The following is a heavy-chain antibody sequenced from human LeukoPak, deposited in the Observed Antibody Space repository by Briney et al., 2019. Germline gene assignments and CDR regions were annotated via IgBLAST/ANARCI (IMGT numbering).Heavy chain of an antibody. D-gene: IGHD6-13*01. CDR2: IYYSGST. Sequence: SETLSLTCTVSGGSISSSSYYWGWIRQPRGKGLEWIGSIYYSGSTYYNPSLKSRVTISVDTSKNQYSLKLSSVTAADTAVYYCARDRKIGGSWYPGRSRGTPYFDYWGQGTLVTVSS. J-gene: IGHJ4*02. CDR3: ARDRKIGGSWYPGRSRGTPYFDY. V-gene: IGHV4-39*07. CDR1: GGSISSSSYY.